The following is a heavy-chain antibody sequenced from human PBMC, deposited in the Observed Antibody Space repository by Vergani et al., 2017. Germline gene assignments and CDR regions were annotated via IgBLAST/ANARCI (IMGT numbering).Heavy chain of an antibody. CDR1: GFSFSSYA. Sequence: EVQLLESGGGLVQPGGSLRLSCAASGFSFSSYAASWVRQAPGKGLEWVSAISGSGGSTYYADSVKGRFTISRDNSRNTLYLQMNSLSAEDTAVYYCAKANDYNNYYFDYWGQGTLVTVSS. J-gene: IGHJ4*02. D-gene: IGHD4-11*01. V-gene: IGHV3-23*01. CDR2: ISGSGGST. CDR3: AKANDYNNYYFDY.